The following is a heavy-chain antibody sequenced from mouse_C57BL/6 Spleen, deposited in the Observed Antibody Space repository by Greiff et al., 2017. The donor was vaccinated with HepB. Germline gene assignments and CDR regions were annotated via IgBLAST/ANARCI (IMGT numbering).Heavy chain of an antibody. J-gene: IGHJ3*01. CDR2: IDPETGGT. Sequence: QVQLKESGAELVRPGASVTLSCKASGYTFTDYEMHWVKQTPVHGLEWIGAIDPETGGTAYNQKFKGKAILTADKSSSTAYMELRSLTSEDSAVYYCTRSGDWFAYWGQGTLVTVSA. V-gene: IGHV1-15*01. CDR1: GYTFTDYE. CDR3: TRSGDWFAY. D-gene: IGHD4-1*01.